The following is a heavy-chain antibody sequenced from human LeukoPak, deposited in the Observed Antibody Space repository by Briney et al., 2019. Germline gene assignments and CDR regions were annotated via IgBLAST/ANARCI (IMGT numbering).Heavy chain of an antibody. Sequence: ASVKVPCKVSGYTLTELSMHWVRQAPGKGLEWMGGFDPEDGETIYAQKFQGRVTMTEDTSTDTAYMELSSLRSEDTAVYYCARIEARYDSSGYYPLAYWGQGTLVTVSS. CDR3: ARIEARYDSSGYYPLAY. D-gene: IGHD3-22*01. J-gene: IGHJ4*02. V-gene: IGHV1-24*01. CDR1: GYTLTELS. CDR2: FDPEDGET.